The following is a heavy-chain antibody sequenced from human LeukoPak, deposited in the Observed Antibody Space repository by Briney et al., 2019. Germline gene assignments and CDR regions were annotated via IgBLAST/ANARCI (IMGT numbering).Heavy chain of an antibody. D-gene: IGHD2/OR15-2a*01. CDR1: GGSISSYY. CDR2: IYTSGST. J-gene: IGHJ6*03. Sequence: SETLSLTCTVSGGSISSYYWSWIRQPPGKGLEWIGYIYTSGSTNYNPSLKSRVTISVVTSKNQFSLKLSSVTAAGTAVYYCARHVSPYYYYMDVWGKGTTVTVSS. V-gene: IGHV4-4*09. CDR3: ARHVSPYYYYMDV.